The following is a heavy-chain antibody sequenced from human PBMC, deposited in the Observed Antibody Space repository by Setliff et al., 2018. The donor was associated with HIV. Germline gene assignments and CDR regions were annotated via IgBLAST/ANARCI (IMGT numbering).Heavy chain of an antibody. J-gene: IGHJ4*02. V-gene: IGHV1-2*02. CDR3: AREGSPIYYFDY. Sequence: GASVKVSCKASGGTFNSFAINWVRQAPGQGLEWMGWINVNSGGTKYAQKFQGRVTMTRDTSISTAYMEVSSLRSDDTAVYYCAREGSPIYYFDYWSQGTLVTVSS. D-gene: IGHD3-10*01. CDR1: GGTFNSFA. CDR2: INVNSGGT.